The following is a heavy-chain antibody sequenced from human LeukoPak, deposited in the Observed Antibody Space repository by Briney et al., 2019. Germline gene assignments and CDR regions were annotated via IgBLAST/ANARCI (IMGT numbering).Heavy chain of an antibody. Sequence: SETLSLTCTVSGGSISSYYWGWIRQAPGEGLEWIGYIYYSGSTNYNPSLKSRVTISVDTSRNHFSLKLRSVTAADTAVYYCARSLGLERRYYFYYMDVWGKGTTVTVSS. CDR3: ARSLGLERRYYFYYMDV. CDR1: GGSISSYY. CDR2: IYYSGST. D-gene: IGHD1-1*01. J-gene: IGHJ6*03. V-gene: IGHV4-59*01.